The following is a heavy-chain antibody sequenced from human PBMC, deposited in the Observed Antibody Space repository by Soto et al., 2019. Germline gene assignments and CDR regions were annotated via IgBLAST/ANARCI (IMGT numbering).Heavy chain of an antibody. Sequence: QVQLVQSGAEVKKPGASVKVSCKASGYTFTDYYIHWMRQAPGQGLEWMGWIHPNSGDTSYAQKFQGWVTMTRDTSISTAYLELSRLKSDDTAVYYCARVNYYGSGNDYYYGMDVWGHGTTVTVSS. D-gene: IGHD3-10*01. CDR1: GYTFTDYY. CDR3: ARVNYYGSGNDYYYGMDV. CDR2: IHPNSGDT. V-gene: IGHV1-2*04. J-gene: IGHJ6*02.